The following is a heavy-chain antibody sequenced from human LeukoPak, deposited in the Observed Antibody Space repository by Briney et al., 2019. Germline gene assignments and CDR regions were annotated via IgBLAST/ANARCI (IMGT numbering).Heavy chain of an antibody. J-gene: IGHJ4*02. CDR3: GSGIAATFELYSDY. Sequence: GASAKVSCKASGYTFTKYGITWVRQAPGQGLEWVGWISCYNGNTNYAQKFQGRVTMTTDTSTSTAYMELRSLRSDDTALYYCGSGIAATFELYSDYWGQGTLVTVSS. D-gene: IGHD2-15*01. CDR2: ISCYNGNT. V-gene: IGHV1-18*01. CDR1: GYTFTKYG.